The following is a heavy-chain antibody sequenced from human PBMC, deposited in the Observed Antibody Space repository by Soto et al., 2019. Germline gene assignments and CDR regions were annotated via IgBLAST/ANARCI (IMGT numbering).Heavy chain of an antibody. D-gene: IGHD6-19*01. Sequence: ESGGGVVQPERSLRLSCATSGFTFSDFGMHWVRQAPGKGLEWVATISGDGSDKYYPVSVRGRFTISRDNTKNALYLQMNTLRTEDTAVYFCAQGTAVARQHFANWGQGTLVTVSS. CDR3: AQGTAVARQHFAN. CDR1: GFTFSDFG. V-gene: IGHV3-30*18. CDR2: ISGDGSDK. J-gene: IGHJ4*02.